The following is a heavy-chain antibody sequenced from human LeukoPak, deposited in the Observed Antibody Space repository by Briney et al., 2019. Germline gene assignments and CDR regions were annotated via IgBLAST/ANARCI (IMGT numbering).Heavy chain of an antibody. D-gene: IGHD6-13*01. CDR3: AKYLAAGKFYFDY. CDR1: GFPFSSYA. J-gene: IGHJ4*02. Sequence: PGGFLRLSCAASGFPFSSYAMTWVRQAPGKGLEWVSAIGATGGDLYYVDSVKGRFTISRDNSKNTLYLQIHSLRAEDTAIYYCAKYLAAGKFYFDYWGQGTLVTVSS. V-gene: IGHV3-23*01. CDR2: IGATGGDL.